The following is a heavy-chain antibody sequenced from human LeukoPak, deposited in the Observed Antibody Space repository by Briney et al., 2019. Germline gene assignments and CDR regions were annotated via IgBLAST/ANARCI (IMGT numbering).Heavy chain of an antibody. CDR1: GYTFTGYY. CDR3: ARDIVVVVAATLENWFDP. J-gene: IGHJ5*02. V-gene: IGHV1-2*02. Sequence: ASVRVSCKASGYTFTGYYMHWVRQAPGQGLEWMGWINPNSGGTNYAQKFQGRVTMTRDTSISTAYMELSRLRSGDTAVYYCARDIVVVVAATLENWFDPWGQGTLVTVSS. CDR2: INPNSGGT. D-gene: IGHD2-15*01.